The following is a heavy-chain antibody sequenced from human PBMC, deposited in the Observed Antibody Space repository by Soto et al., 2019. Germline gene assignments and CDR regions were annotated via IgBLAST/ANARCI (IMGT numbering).Heavy chain of an antibody. Sequence: PLETLSLTCTVSGGSIRSSTYQWGWIRQPPGKELEWIGSTFYSGTTYYNPSLKSRVTISADTSKNQFSLKLTSVSATDTAVFYCARHRNWKVDYWGQGTPVTVSS. CDR3: ARHRNWKVDY. J-gene: IGHJ4*02. D-gene: IGHD1-1*01. CDR2: TFYSGTT. CDR1: GGSIRSSTYQ. V-gene: IGHV4-39*01.